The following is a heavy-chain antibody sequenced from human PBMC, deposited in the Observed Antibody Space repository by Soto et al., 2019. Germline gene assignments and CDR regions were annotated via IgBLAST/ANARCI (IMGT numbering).Heavy chain of an antibody. CDR3: AKLDY. V-gene: IGHV3-21*01. J-gene: IGHJ4*02. CDR1: GFTFSSYS. CDR2: IFISSSYI. Sequence: EVQLVESGGGLVKPGGSLRLSCAASGFTFSSYSMNWVRQAPGKGLEWVSSIFISSSYIYYADSVKGRFTISRDNAKNTLYLQMNSLRAEDTAVYYCAKLDYWGQGTLVTVSS.